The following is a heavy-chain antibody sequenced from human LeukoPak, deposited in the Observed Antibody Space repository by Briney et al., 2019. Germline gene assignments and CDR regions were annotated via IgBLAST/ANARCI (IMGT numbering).Heavy chain of an antibody. V-gene: IGHV3-74*01. CDR1: GFTFSNYW. Sequence: GGSLRLSCAASGFTFSNYWMHWARKAPGKGLVWVSRINSDGSDTVYADSVKGRFTITRGNAKNTLDLQMNSLRVEDTAVYYCARRAAAGTFDIWGQGTLVTVSS. J-gene: IGHJ4*02. CDR3: ARRAAAGTFDI. D-gene: IGHD6-13*01. CDR2: INSDGSDT.